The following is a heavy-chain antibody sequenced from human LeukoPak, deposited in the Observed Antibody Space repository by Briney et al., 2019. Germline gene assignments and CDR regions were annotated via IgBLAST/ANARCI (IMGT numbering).Heavy chain of an antibody. V-gene: IGHV1-18*04. J-gene: IGHJ4*02. D-gene: IGHD6-13*01. Sequence: GASVKVSCKASGYTFTSYGISWVRQAPGQGLEWMGWISAYNGNTNYAQKLQGRVAMTTDTSTSTAYMELRSLRSDDTAVYYCARDPGAAAARHFDYWGQGTLVTVSS. CDR2: ISAYNGNT. CDR3: ARDPGAAAARHFDY. CDR1: GYTFTSYG.